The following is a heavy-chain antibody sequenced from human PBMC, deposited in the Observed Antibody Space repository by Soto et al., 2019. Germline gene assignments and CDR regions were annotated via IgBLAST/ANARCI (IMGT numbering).Heavy chain of an antibody. V-gene: IGHV3-30*18. CDR1: GFTFSSYG. D-gene: IGHD3-10*01. CDR2: ISYDGSNK. J-gene: IGHJ6*02. Sequence: QVHLVESGGGVVQPGRSLRLSCAASGFTFSSYGMHWVRQSPGKGLEWVAIISYDGSNKYYADSVKGRFTISRDDSKNTLYLQMNRLSVEDTAWYYCAKVILLWFGDYRPEYYYGMDVWGQGTTVTVSS. CDR3: AKVILLWFGDYRPEYYYGMDV.